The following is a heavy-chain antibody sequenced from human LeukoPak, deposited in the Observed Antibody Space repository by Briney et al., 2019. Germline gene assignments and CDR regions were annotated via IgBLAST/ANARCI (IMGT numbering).Heavy chain of an antibody. CDR3: ATGRVGVWNVVLFDY. Sequence: ASVKVSCKVSGYTLTELSMHWVRQAPGKGLEWMGCFDPEDGETIYAQKFQGRVTMTEDTSTDTAYMELSSLRSEDTAVYYCATGRVGVWNVVLFDYWGQGTLVTVSS. D-gene: IGHD3-22*01. J-gene: IGHJ4*02. CDR2: FDPEDGET. CDR1: GYTLTELS. V-gene: IGHV1-24*01.